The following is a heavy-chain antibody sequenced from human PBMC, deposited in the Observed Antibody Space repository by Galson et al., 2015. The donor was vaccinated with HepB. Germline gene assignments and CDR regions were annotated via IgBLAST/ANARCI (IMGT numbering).Heavy chain of an antibody. CDR3: ARYDYYNHGSCSYYYRDV. Sequence: SLRLSCAASGFTFNSYAMHWVRQAPGKGLEYVSAISSNGGSTYYAKSVKGRFTISRDNSKNTMYLQMGSLRAEDMAVYYCARYDYYNHGSCSYYYRDVCGQGTTVTIPS. J-gene: IGHJ6*03. D-gene: IGHD2-21*02. CDR1: GFTFNSYA. V-gene: IGHV3-64*01. CDR2: ISSNGGST.